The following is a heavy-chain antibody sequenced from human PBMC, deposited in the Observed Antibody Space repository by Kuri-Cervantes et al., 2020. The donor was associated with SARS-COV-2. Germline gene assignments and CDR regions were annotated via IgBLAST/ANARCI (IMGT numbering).Heavy chain of an antibody. CDR3: ARGLMTEFDY. CDR1: GGSFSDYY. V-gene: IGHV4-59*10. Sequence: GSLRFSCAVYGGSFSDYYWSWIRQPAGKGLEWIGRIYTSGSTNYNPSLKSRVTMSVDTSKNQFSLKLSSVTAADTAVYYCARGLMTEFDYWGQGTLVTVSS. D-gene: IGHD3-16*01. J-gene: IGHJ4*02. CDR2: IYTSGST.